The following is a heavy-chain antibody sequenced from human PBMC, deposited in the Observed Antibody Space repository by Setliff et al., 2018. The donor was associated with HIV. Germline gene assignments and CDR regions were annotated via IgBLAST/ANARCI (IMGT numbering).Heavy chain of an antibody. Sequence: LSLTCTVSGGSMNDYYWSWIRQPPGKGLEWIGEVNHGRRTNYKSFLKSRVTISIDTSKNQFSLTVTSVTAADTAVYYCAREIPYSYGGSGHPLWGQGTLVTVSS. D-gene: IGHD3-22*01. J-gene: IGHJ4*02. CDR2: VNHGRRT. CDR1: GGSMNDYY. CDR3: AREIPYSYGGSGHPL. V-gene: IGHV4-34*01.